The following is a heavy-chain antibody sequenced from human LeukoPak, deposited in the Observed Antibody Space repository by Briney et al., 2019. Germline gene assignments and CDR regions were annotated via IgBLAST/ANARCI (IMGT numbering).Heavy chain of an antibody. V-gene: IGHV3-53*04. CDR3: ARDRRTMVRGANYYYYGMDV. D-gene: IGHD3-10*01. J-gene: IGHJ6*02. CDR2: IYSGGST. Sequence: PGGSLRLSCAASGFTVSSNYMSWVRQAPGKGLEWVSVIYSGGSTYYADSVKGRFTISRHNSKNTLYLQMNSLRAEDTAVYYCARDRRTMVRGANYYYYGMDVWGQGTTVTVSS. CDR1: GFTVSSNY.